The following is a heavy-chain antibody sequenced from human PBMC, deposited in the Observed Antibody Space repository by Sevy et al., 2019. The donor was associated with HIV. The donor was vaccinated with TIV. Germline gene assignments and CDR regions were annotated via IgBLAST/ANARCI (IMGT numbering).Heavy chain of an antibody. CDR2: IWYDGSNK. V-gene: IGHV3-33*01. D-gene: IGHD3-3*01. J-gene: IGHJ4*02. CDR3: AVDSESGITIFGVVVY. Sequence: GGSLRLSCAASGFTFSSYGMHWVRQAPGKGLEWVAVIWYDGSNKYYADSVKGRFTISRDNSKNTLYLQMNSLRAEDMAVYYCAVDSESGITIFGVVVYWGQGTLVTVSS. CDR1: GFTFSSYG.